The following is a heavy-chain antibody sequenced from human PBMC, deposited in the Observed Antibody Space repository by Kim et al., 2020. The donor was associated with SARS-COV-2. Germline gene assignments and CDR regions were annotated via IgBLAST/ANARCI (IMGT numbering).Heavy chain of an antibody. CDR3: ARDPYQLLRFYYYGMDV. CDR1: GGSFSGYY. J-gene: IGHJ6*02. V-gene: IGHV4-34*01. Sequence: SETLSLTCAVYGGSFSGYYWSWIRQPPGKGLEWIGEINHSGSTNYNPTLKSRVTISVDTSKNQFSLKLSSVTAADTAVYYCARDPYQLLRFYYYGMDVWGQGTTVTVSS. CDR2: INHSGST. D-gene: IGHD2-2*01.